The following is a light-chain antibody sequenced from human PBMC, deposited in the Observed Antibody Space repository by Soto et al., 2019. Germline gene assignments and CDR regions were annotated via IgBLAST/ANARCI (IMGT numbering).Light chain of an antibody. CDR2: GAS. J-gene: IGKJ1*01. Sequence: EIVMTQSPATLSVSPGGRATLSCRASQSVSSNLAWYQQKPGQAPRLLIYGASTRATGVPARFSGSGSGTEFTLTISSLQSEDFVVYYCQQYNNWPPWTFGQGTKVEI. CDR1: QSVSSN. V-gene: IGKV3-15*01. CDR3: QQYNNWPPWT.